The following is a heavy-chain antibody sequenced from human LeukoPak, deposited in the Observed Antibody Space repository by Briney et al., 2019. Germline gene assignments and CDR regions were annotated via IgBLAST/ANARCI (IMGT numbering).Heavy chain of an antibody. V-gene: IGHV4-4*02. CDR1: GGSISSGNW. D-gene: IGHD2-21*02. CDR2: IYHSGST. J-gene: IGHJ4*02. CDR3: ARGFTYCGGDCYSGYDY. Sequence: SETLSLTCAVSGGSISSGNWWTWVRQPPGKGLEWIGEIYHSGSTSYNPSLKSRVTISVDTSKNQFSLKLSSVTAADTAVYYCARGFTYCGGDCYSGYDYWGQGTLVTVSS.